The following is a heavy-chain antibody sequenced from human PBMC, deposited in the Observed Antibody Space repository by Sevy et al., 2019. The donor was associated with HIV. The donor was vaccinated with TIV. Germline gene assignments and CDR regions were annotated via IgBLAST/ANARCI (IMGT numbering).Heavy chain of an antibody. D-gene: IGHD3-16*02. Sequence: GGSLRLSCVASGFTFNTYWMSWVRQAPGKGLEWVANIKHDGSDKYYVDSVKGRFTISRDNAKNSLYLQMNGLRAEDTAVYYCARDVFYPFDPWGLGTLVTVSS. J-gene: IGHJ5*02. V-gene: IGHV3-7*01. CDR1: GFTFNTYW. CDR3: ARDVFYPFDP. CDR2: IKHDGSDK.